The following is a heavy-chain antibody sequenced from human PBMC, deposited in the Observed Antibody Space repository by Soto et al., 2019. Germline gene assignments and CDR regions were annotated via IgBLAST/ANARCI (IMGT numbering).Heavy chain of an antibody. CDR1: GYTFTSYA. D-gene: IGHD6-13*01. J-gene: IGHJ5*02. Sequence: GASVKVSCKASGYTFTSYAMHWVRQAPGQRLEWMGWINAGNGNTKYSQKFQGRVTITRDTSASTAYMELSSLRSEDTAVYYCARRIAAAGNNWFDPWGQGTLVTVS. CDR3: ARRIAAAGNNWFDP. CDR2: INAGNGNT. V-gene: IGHV1-3*01.